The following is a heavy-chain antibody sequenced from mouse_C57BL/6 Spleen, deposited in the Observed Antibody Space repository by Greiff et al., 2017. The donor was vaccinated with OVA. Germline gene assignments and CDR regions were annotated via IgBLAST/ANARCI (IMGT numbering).Heavy chain of an antibody. Sequence: QVQLQQPGAELVRPGSSVKLSCKASGYTFTSYWMDWVKQRPGQGLDWIGNIYPSDSETHYNQKFKDKATLTVDKSSSTAYMQLSSLTSEDSAVYYCARNGGLYWYFDVWGTGTTVTVSS. J-gene: IGHJ1*03. CDR1: GYTFTSYW. CDR3: ARNGGLYWYFDV. CDR2: IYPSDSET. D-gene: IGHD2-13*01. V-gene: IGHV1-61*01.